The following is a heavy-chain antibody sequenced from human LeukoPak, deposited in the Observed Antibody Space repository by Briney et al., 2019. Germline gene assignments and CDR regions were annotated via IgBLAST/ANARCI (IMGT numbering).Heavy chain of an antibody. J-gene: IGHJ5*02. V-gene: IGHV4-34*01. CDR2: INHSGST. CDR3: ARAVNFLFRFDP. CDR1: GGPFSGYY. D-gene: IGHD2/OR15-2a*01. Sequence: SETLSLTCAVYGGPFSGYYWSWIRQPPGKGLEWIGEINHSGSTNYNPSLKSRVTISVDTSKKQFSLKLSSVTAADTAVYYCARAVNFLFRFDPWGQGTLVTVSS.